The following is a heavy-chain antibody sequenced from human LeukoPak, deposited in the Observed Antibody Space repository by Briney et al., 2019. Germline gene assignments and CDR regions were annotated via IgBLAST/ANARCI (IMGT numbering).Heavy chain of an antibody. CDR1: GFTFSSYA. V-gene: IGHV3-23*01. D-gene: IGHD3-22*01. J-gene: IGHJ6*02. CDR3: AKAARDSSGYYYLGNYYYGMDV. CDR2: ISGSGGST. Sequence: PGGSLRLSCAASGFTFSSYAMSWVRQAPGKGLEWVSAISGSGGSTYYADSVKGRFTISRDNSKNTLYLQMNSLRAEDTAVYYCAKAARDSSGYYYLGNYYYGMDVWGQGTTVTVSS.